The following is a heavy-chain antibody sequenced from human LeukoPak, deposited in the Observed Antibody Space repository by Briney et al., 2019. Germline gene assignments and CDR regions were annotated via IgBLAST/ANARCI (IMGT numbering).Heavy chain of an antibody. D-gene: IGHD3/OR15-3a*01. V-gene: IGHV4-4*07. CDR1: GVSISGDF. CDR2: MSTIGTT. Sequence: SETLSLTCTVSGVSISGDFWSWIRQPAGKGLEWIGRMSTIGTTFYNPSLKSRVTMSGDSSKNQFSLELTSVTAADTAVYYCARGYYMNLVHYYFDYWGQGTLVTVSS. J-gene: IGHJ4*02. CDR3: ARGYYMNLVHYYFDY.